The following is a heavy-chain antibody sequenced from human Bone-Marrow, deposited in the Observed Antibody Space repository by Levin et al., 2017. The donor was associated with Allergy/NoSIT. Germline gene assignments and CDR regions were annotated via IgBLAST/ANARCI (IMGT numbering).Heavy chain of an antibody. CDR1: GFTFSNSA. V-gene: IGHV3-23*01. Sequence: GGSLRLSCAASGFTFSNSAISWVRQAPGKGLEWVSAVIGSIDSTYYSDSVRGRFTISRDKSKNTLYLQMNSLRAEDTAVYFCVKGGYSGYDTGLNSWGQGTLVTVSP. J-gene: IGHJ4*02. D-gene: IGHD5-12*01. CDR3: VKGGYSGYDTGLNS. CDR2: VIGSIDST.